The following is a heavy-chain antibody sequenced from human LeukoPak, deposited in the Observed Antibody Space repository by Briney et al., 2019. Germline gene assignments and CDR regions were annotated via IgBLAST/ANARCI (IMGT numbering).Heavy chain of an antibody. CDR2: ISGSGAST. J-gene: IGHJ4*02. CDR1: GFTFSSYA. CDR3: ARDSTGWALDY. Sequence: GGSLRLSCAASGFTFSSYAMSWVRQAPGKGLEWVSAISGSGASTYYADSVKGRFTISRDNSKNTLYVQMNSLRAEDTAVYYCARDSTGWALDYWGQGTLVTVSS. D-gene: IGHD6-19*01. V-gene: IGHV3-23*01.